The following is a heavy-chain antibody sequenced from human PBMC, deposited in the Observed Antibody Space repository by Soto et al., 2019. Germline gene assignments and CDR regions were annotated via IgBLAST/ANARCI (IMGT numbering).Heavy chain of an antibody. CDR1: GFTFSSYS. V-gene: IGHV3-48*01. CDR2: ISSSSSTI. Sequence: EVQLVESGGGLVQPGGSQRLSCAASGFTFSSYSMNWVRQAPGKGLEWVSYISSSSSTIYYADSVKGRFTISRDNAKNSLYLQMNSLRAEDTAVYYCARGPLRSGLWNFDYWGQGTLVTVSS. J-gene: IGHJ4*02. CDR3: ARGPLRSGLWNFDY. D-gene: IGHD3-10*01.